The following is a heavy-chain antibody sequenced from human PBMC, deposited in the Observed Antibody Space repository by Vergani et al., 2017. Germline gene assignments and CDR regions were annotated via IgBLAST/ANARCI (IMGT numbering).Heavy chain of an antibody. CDR2: IGTAGDT. CDR3: ARAMVPYGMDV. J-gene: IGHJ6*02. D-gene: IGHD3-10*01. CDR1: GFTFSSYD. V-gene: IGHV3-13*01. Sequence: EVQLVESGGGLVQPGGSLRLSCAASGFTFSSYDMHWVRQATGKGLEWVSAIGTAGDTYYPGSVKGRFTISRENAKNSLYLQMISLRAGDTAVYYCARAMVPYGMDVWGQGTTVTVSS.